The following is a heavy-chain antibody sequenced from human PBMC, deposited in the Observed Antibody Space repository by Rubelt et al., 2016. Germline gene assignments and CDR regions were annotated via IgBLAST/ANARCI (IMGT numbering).Heavy chain of an antibody. J-gene: IGHJ6*02. V-gene: IGHV3-23*01. Sequence: EVQLLGSGGGLVQPGGSLRLSCAASGFTFSSYAMSWVRQAPGKGLEWVSAISGSGGSTYYADSVKGRFTISRDNDKNSLYLQMNSLRAEDTAVYYWARDCDPSSSWTYYYYGMDVWGQGTTVTVS. D-gene: IGHD6-13*01. CDR3: ARDCDPSSSWTYYYYGMDV. CDR1: GFTFSSYA. CDR2: ISGSGGST.